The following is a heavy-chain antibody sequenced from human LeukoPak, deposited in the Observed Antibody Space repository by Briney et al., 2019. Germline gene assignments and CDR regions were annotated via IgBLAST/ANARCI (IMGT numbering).Heavy chain of an antibody. CDR3: VVVVEPPDSDGFDV. Sequence: GESLRLSCAASGFTFGNSWVHWVRQAPGKGLVWVSLINADGSTTTYADSVKGRFTISRDNARNTVSLQMNSLTIEDTAVYYCVVVVEPPDSDGFDVWGQGTMITVSS. CDR1: GFTFGNSW. V-gene: IGHV3-74*01. D-gene: IGHD1-14*01. CDR2: INADGSTT. J-gene: IGHJ3*01.